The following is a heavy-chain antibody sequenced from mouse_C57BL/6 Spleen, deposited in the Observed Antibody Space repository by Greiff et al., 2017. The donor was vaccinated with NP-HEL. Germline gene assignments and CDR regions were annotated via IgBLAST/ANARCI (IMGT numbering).Heavy chain of an antibody. D-gene: IGHD1-1*01. Sequence: VQLQQPGAELVKPGASVKLSCKASGYTFTSYWMHWVKQRPGRGLEWIGRIDPNSGGTKYNEKFKSKATLTVDKPSSTAYMQLSSLTSEDSAVYYCARSESADYYGSSYWYFDVWGTGTTVTVSS. CDR2: IDPNSGGT. V-gene: IGHV1-72*01. CDR3: ARSESADYYGSSYWYFDV. CDR1: GYTFTSYW. J-gene: IGHJ1*03.